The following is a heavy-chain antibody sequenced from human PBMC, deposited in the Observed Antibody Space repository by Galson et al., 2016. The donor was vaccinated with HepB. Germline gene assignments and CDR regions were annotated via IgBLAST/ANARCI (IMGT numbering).Heavy chain of an antibody. CDR1: GFCFRNYD. CDR3: AKWDAIWTAD. J-gene: IGHJ4*02. Sequence: SLKLSCASSGFCFRNYDMRWLRQAPGKGLEWVSGTNNTGGSAWYADVVTGRFTISRDNDKNTPSLQMSSLRAEDTAVYYCAKWDAIWTADWGQGTLVTVSS. CDR2: TNNTGGSA. D-gene: IGHD2-8*01. V-gene: IGHV3-23*01.